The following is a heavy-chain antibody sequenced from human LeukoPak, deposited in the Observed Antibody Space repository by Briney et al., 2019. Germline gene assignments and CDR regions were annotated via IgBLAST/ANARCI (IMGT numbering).Heavy chain of an antibody. CDR1: GDSVSSNSAA. CDR3: ARDRAGRGYCSSTSCYPIDY. D-gene: IGHD2-2*01. J-gene: IGHJ4*02. V-gene: IGHV6-1*01. CDR2: TYYRSKWYN. Sequence: SQTLSLTCAISGDSVSSNSAAWNWIRQSPSRGLEWLGRTYYRSKWYNDCAVSVKSRITINPDTSKNQFSLQLNSVTPEDTAVYYCARDRAGRGYCSSTSCYPIDYRGQGTLVTVSS.